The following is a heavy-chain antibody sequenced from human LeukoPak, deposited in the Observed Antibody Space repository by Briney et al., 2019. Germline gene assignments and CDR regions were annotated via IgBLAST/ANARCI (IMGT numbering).Heavy chain of an antibody. CDR2: ISSSSSYI. CDR3: AREMEAFDY. CDR1: GFTFSSYG. J-gene: IGHJ4*02. V-gene: IGHV3-21*01. Sequence: NPGRSLRLSCAASGFTFSSYGMHWVRQAPGKGLEWVSSISSSSSYIYYADSVKGRFTISRDNSKNTLYVQMNSLRAEDTAVYYCAREMEAFDYWGQGTLVTVSS. D-gene: IGHD1-1*01.